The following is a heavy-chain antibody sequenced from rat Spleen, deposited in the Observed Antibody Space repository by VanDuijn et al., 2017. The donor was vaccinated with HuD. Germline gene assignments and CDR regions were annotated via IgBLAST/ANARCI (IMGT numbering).Heavy chain of an antibody. D-gene: IGHD1-1*01. CDR3: TTETTVSYFDY. CDR2: ISYDGSST. Sequence: EVQLVESGGGLVQPGRSMKLSCAASGFTFSNYDMAWVRQAPTKGLEWVASISYDGSSTYYREFVKGRFTISRDNAKSTLYLKMDSLRSEDTATYYCTTETTVSYFDYWGQGVMVTVSS. V-gene: IGHV5-20*01. J-gene: IGHJ2*01. CDR1: GFTFSNYD.